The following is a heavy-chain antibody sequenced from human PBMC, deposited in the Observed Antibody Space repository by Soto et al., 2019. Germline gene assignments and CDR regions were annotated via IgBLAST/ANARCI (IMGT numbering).Heavy chain of an antibody. J-gene: IGHJ6*02. D-gene: IGHD2-2*01. CDR2: IIPIFGTA. Sequence: ASVKVSCKASGGTFSSYAISWVRQAPGQGLEWMGGIIPIFGTANYAQKFQGRVTITADESTSTAYMELSSLRSEDTAVYYCARDPVESVVPAAIDYYYYGMDVWGQGTTVTVSS. V-gene: IGHV1-69*13. CDR3: ARDPVESVVPAAIDYYYYGMDV. CDR1: GGTFSSYA.